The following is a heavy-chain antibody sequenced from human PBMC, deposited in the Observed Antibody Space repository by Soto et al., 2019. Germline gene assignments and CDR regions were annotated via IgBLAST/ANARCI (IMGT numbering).Heavy chain of an antibody. V-gene: IGHV4-30-2*01. CDR2: IYHSGST. CDR3: ARHWGGDYDNYFDY. Sequence: PSETLSLTCAVSGGSISSGGYSWSWIRQPPGKGLEWIGYIYHSGSTYYNPSLKSRVTISVDRSKNQFSLKLSSVTAADTAVYYCARHWGGDYDNYFDYWGQGTPVTVSS. D-gene: IGHD2-21*02. J-gene: IGHJ4*02. CDR1: GGSISSGGYS.